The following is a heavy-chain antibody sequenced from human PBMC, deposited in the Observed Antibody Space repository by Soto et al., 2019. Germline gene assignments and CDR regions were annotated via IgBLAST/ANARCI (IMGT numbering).Heavy chain of an antibody. V-gene: IGHV3-23*01. CDR1: GFTFSRFG. J-gene: IGHJ4*02. CDR2: LSGGGNPT. D-gene: IGHD3-22*01. Sequence: EVQLLESGGGLVQPGGSLRLSCAASGFTFSRFGMSWVRQAPGKGLEWVSGLSGGGNPTYYSESVKGRFTISRDSAKNTLYLKMNSLRTEDTAVYYCAKDITYDSSAYDSWGQGILVTVSS. CDR3: AKDITYDSSAYDS.